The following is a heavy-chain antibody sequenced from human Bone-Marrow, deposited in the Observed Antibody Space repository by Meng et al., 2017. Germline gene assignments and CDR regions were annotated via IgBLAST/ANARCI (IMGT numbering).Heavy chain of an antibody. CDR3: ARDEDISAAGKLFGDY. V-gene: IGHV1-2*06. CDR2: INPKSGDT. D-gene: IGHD6-25*01. CDR1: GYNFPDYY. J-gene: IGHJ4*02. Sequence: GLLVQCGAEVKKPGASVQVSYKPSGYNFPDYYIHWVRRAPGQGLEWMGRINPKSGDTHYAQKFQARVTMTGDTSISTAYMELSGLRSDDTAMYYCARDEDISAAGKLFGDYWGQGTLVTVSS.